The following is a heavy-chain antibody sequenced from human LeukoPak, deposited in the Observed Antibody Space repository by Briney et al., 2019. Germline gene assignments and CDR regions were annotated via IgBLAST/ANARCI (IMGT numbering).Heavy chain of an antibody. D-gene: IGHD3-3*01. CDR1: GFTFSSYS. V-gene: IGHV3-48*01. Sequence: PGRSLRLSCAASGFTFSSYSMNWVRQAPGKGLEWVSYISSSSSTIYYADSVKGRFTISRDNAKNSLYLQMNSLRAEDTAVYYCARNYDFWSGYYVLPDYWGQGTLVTVSS. CDR2: ISSSSSTI. J-gene: IGHJ4*02. CDR3: ARNYDFWSGYYVLPDY.